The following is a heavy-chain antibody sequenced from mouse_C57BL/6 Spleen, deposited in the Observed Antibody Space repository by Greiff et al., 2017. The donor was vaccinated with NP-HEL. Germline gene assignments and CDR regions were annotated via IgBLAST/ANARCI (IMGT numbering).Heavy chain of an antibody. D-gene: IGHD3-3*01. Sequence: VQLQQSGPELVKPGASVKISCKASGYAFSSSWMNWVKQRPGKGLEWIGRIYPGDGDTNYNGKFKGKATLTADKSSSTAYMQLSSLTSEDSAVYFRARTGTGYAMDYWGQGTSVTVSS. CDR2: IYPGDGDT. CDR3: ARTGTGYAMDY. V-gene: IGHV1-82*01. J-gene: IGHJ4*01. CDR1: GYAFSSSW.